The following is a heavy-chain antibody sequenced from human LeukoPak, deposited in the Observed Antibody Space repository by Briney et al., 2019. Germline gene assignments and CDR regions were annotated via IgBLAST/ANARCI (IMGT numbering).Heavy chain of an antibody. CDR3: ATYSVGMDV. Sequence: ASVKVSCKVSGYTLTELSMHWVRQAPGKGLEWMGGFDPEDGETIYAQKFQSRVTITEDTSTDTAYMELSSLRSEDTAVYYCATYSVGMDVWGQGTTVTVSS. CDR1: GYTLTELS. D-gene: IGHD4-11*01. CDR2: FDPEDGET. V-gene: IGHV1-24*01. J-gene: IGHJ6*02.